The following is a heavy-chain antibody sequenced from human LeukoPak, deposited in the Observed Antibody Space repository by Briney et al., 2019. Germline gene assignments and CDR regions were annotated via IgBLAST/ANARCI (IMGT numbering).Heavy chain of an antibody. Sequence: GASVKVSCKASGYTFTGYYMHWVRQAPGQGLEWMGWINPNSGGTNYAQKFQGRVTMTRDTSISTAYMELSRLRSDDTAMYYCARDLDDSSGYTDYWGQGTLVTVSS. D-gene: IGHD3-22*01. CDR1: GYTFTGYY. V-gene: IGHV1-2*02. CDR2: INPNSGGT. J-gene: IGHJ4*02. CDR3: ARDLDDSSGYTDY.